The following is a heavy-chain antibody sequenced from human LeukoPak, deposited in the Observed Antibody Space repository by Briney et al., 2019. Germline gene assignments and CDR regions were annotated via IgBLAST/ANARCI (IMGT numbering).Heavy chain of an antibody. CDR1: GGSFSGYY. Sequence: SETLSLTCAVYGGSFSGYYWSWIRQPPGKGLEWIGEINHSGSTNYNPSLKSRVTISVDTSKNQFSLKLSSVTAADTAVYYCARGLYGSGSWDYWGQGTLVTVSS. D-gene: IGHD3-10*01. CDR2: INHSGST. J-gene: IGHJ4*02. CDR3: ARGLYGSGSWDY. V-gene: IGHV4-34*01.